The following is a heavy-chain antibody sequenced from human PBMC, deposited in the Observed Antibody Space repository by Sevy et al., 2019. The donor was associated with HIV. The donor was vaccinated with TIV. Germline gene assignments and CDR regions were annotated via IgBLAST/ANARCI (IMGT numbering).Heavy chain of an antibody. Sequence: ASVMVSCKASGYTFTSYGISWVRQAPGQGLEWMGWISAYNGNTNYAQKLQGRVTMTTDTSTSTAYMELRSLRSDDTAVYYCAIEGNYYDSSGYYSGAFDIWGQGTMVTVSS. CDR1: GYTFTSYG. V-gene: IGHV1-18*04. D-gene: IGHD3-22*01. CDR2: ISAYNGNT. CDR3: AIEGNYYDSSGYYSGAFDI. J-gene: IGHJ3*02.